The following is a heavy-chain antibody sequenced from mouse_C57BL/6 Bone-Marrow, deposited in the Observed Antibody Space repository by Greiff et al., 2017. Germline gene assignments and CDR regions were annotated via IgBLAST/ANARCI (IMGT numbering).Heavy chain of an antibody. Sequence: QVHVKQPGAELVMPGASVKLSCKASGYTFTSSWMHWVKQRPGQGLEWIGEIDPSDSYTNYNQKFKGKSTLTVDKSSSTAYMQLSSLTSEDSAVYYCARDYGNSAWFAYWGQGTLVTVSA. CDR2: IDPSDSYT. CDR1: GYTFTSSW. J-gene: IGHJ3*01. V-gene: IGHV1-69*01. CDR3: ARDYGNSAWFAY. D-gene: IGHD2-1*01.